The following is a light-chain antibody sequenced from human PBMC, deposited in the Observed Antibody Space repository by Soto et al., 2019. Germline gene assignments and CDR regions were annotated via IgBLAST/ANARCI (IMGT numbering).Light chain of an antibody. CDR2: DVS. V-gene: IGLV2-14*03. J-gene: IGLJ1*01. CDR3: SSYSSSNSYV. CDR1: SSDVGGYNY. Sequence: QSALTQPASVSGSPGQSITISYTGTSSDVGGYNYVSWFQQHPGKAPKLMIYDVSHRSSGVSDRFSGSKSGNTASLTISGLQAEDEADYYCSSYSSSNSYVFGTGTKLTVL.